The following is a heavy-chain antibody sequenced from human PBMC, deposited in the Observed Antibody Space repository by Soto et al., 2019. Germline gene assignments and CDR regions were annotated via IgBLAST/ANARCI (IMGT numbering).Heavy chain of an antibody. Sequence: PSETLSLTCAVYGGSFSGYYWSWIRQPPGKGLEWIGEINHSGSTNYNPSLKSRVTISVDTSKNQFSLKLSSVTAADTAVYYCARGSGYSYGFDYWGQGTLVTVS. CDR3: ARGSGYSYGFDY. J-gene: IGHJ4*02. V-gene: IGHV4-34*01. CDR1: GGSFSGYY. D-gene: IGHD5-18*01. CDR2: INHSGST.